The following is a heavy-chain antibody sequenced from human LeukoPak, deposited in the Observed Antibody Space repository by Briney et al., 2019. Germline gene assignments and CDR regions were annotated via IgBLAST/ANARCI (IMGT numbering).Heavy chain of an antibody. CDR3: AREGIAAAGTTFDY. V-gene: IGHV1-2*02. CDR2: INPNSGGT. Sequence: ASVKVSCKASGYTFTGYYMHWVRQAPGQGLEWMGWINPNSGGTNYAQKFQGRVTMTRDTSISTAYMELSRLRSDDTAVYYCAREGIAAAGTTFDYWGQGTLVTVSS. CDR1: GYTFTGYY. D-gene: IGHD6-13*01. J-gene: IGHJ4*02.